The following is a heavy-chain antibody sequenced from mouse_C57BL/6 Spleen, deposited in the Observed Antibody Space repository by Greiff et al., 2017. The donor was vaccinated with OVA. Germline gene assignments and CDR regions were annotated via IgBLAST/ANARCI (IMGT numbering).Heavy chain of an antibody. CDR3: ARGDYGSSPPFAY. Sequence: QVQLQQPGTELVKPGASVKLSCKASGYTFTSYWMHWVKQRPGQGLEWIGNINPSNGGTNYNEKFKSKATLTVDKSSSTAYMQLSSLTAEDSAVYYCARGDYGSSPPFAYWGQGTLVTVSA. CDR2: INPSNGGT. J-gene: IGHJ3*01. CDR1: GYTFTSYW. D-gene: IGHD1-1*01. V-gene: IGHV1-53*01.